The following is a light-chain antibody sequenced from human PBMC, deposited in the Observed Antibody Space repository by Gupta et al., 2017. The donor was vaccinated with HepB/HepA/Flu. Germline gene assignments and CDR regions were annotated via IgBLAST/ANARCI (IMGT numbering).Light chain of an antibody. CDR3: QQSDSIPLT. V-gene: IGKV1-39*01. J-gene: IGKJ4*01. CDR2: ATS. CDR1: QSISTY. Sequence: DIQMTQSPSSLSASVGDRVTITCRASQSISTYLNWYQHKPGKAPNLLIYATSSLQSGVPSRFSGSGSGTDFTLTISSLQPEDFATYYCQQSDSIPLTFGGGTKVEIK.